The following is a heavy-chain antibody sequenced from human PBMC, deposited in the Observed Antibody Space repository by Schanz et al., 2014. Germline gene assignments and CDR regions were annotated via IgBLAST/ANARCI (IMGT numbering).Heavy chain of an antibody. Sequence: QVQLQESGPGLMKPSETLSLTCIVSGGSMTTYYWSWIRQPAGKGLEWIGRIHSSGSTDYNPSLKSRVTISVDTSKNQFSLRLRSVSVADTAVYYCARAAGPVDYWGQGTLVTVSS. CDR2: IHSSGST. CDR3: ARAAGPVDY. V-gene: IGHV4-4*07. D-gene: IGHD6-13*01. CDR1: GGSMTTYY. J-gene: IGHJ4*02.